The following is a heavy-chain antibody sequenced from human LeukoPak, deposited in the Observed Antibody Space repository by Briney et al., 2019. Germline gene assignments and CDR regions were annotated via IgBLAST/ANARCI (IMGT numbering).Heavy chain of an antibody. CDR3: ARGAYSSGWAYFDH. Sequence: GGSLRLSCAASEFTFNTYAMNWVRQAPGKGLEWVSYISFSVNTKYYGDSVKGRFTISRDNAKNSLYLHMDSLRAEDTAVYYCARGAYSSGWAYFDHWGQGTLVTVSS. J-gene: IGHJ4*02. CDR2: ISFSVNTK. V-gene: IGHV3-48*04. CDR1: EFTFNTYA. D-gene: IGHD6-19*01.